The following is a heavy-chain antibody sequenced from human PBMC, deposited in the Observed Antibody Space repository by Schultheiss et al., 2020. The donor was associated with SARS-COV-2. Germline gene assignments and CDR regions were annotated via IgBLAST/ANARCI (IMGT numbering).Heavy chain of an antibody. V-gene: IGHV3-11*06. Sequence: GGSLRLSCAASGFTFSSYAMSWIRQAPGKGLEWVSYISSSSSYTNYADSVKGRFTISRDNSKNTLYLQMNSLRAEDTAVYYCARDFRFGELLPADYWGQGTLVTVSS. D-gene: IGHD3-10*01. CDR2: ISSSSSYT. J-gene: IGHJ4*02. CDR1: GFTFSSYA. CDR3: ARDFRFGELLPADY.